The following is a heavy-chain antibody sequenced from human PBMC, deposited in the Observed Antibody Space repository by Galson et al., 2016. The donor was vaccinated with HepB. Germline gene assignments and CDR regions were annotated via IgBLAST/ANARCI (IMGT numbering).Heavy chain of an antibody. J-gene: IGHJ4*02. Sequence: LRLSCAASGFTFSSYAMSWVRQAPGKGLEWVSSISGNGVSTYYADSVRGRFTISRDKSKNTLYLQMNTLRAEETAVYYCTKDSRSGPHWDYWGQGILVTVSS. CDR2: ISGNGVST. CDR3: TKDSRSGPHWDY. CDR1: GFTFSSYA. D-gene: IGHD6-19*01. V-gene: IGHV3-23*01.